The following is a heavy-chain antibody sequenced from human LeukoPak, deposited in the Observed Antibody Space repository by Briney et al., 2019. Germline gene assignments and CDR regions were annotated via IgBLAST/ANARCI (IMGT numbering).Heavy chain of an antibody. J-gene: IGHJ3*02. CDR1: GGSIGSSSYY. Sequence: SETLSLTCTVSGGSIGSSSYYWGWIRQPPGKGLEWIGSIYYSGSTYYNPSLKSRVTISVDTSKNQFSLKLSSVTAADTAVYYCARPYGGNSGGHAFDIWGQGTMVTVSS. CDR3: ARPYGGNSGGHAFDI. D-gene: IGHD4-23*01. V-gene: IGHV4-39*07. CDR2: IYYSGST.